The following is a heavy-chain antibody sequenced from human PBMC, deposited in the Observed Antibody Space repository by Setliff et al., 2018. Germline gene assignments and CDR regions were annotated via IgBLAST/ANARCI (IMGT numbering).Heavy chain of an antibody. CDR2: IFGSGST. D-gene: IGHD1-1*01. J-gene: IGHJ4*02. Sequence: PSETLSLTCTVSRGSINSHYWSWIRQPAGKGLEWIGRIFGSGSTNYNPSLKSRVTMSIDTSKNQFFLKVRSVTAADTAVYYCARDRGSNNSPEDFDYWGLGTLVTVPQ. CDR1: RGSINSHY. V-gene: IGHV4-4*07. CDR3: ARDRGSNNSPEDFDY.